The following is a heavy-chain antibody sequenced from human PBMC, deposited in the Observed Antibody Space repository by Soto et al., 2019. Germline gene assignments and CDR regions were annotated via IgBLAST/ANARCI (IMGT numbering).Heavy chain of an antibody. CDR2: TYSRSKWYK. D-gene: IGHD4-4*01. V-gene: IGHV6-1*01. CDR1: GDNVSSNSAA. J-gene: IGHJ5*02. Sequence: SQTLSLTCAISGDNVSSNSAAWNWIRQSPSRDIEWLGRTYSRSKWYKDYDLSVKSRITITVDPSKNQISLQLNSVTPEHTGVYYCARGAVADYSRVFETWGQGTLVTVSS. CDR3: ARGAVADYSRVFET.